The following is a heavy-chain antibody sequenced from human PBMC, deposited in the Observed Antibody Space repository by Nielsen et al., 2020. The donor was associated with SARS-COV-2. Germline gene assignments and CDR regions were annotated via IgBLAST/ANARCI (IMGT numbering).Heavy chain of an antibody. CDR3: ARRGGYCSSTSCYWWFDP. J-gene: IGHJ5*02. CDR2: ISSSSSTI. CDR1: GFTFSSYG. V-gene: IGHV3-48*02. D-gene: IGHD2-2*01. Sequence: GESLKISCAASGFTFSSYGMHWVRQAPGKGLEWVSYISSSSSTIYYADSVKGRFTTSRDNAKNSLYLQMNSLRDEDTAVYYCARRGGYCSSTSCYWWFDPWGQGTLVTVSS.